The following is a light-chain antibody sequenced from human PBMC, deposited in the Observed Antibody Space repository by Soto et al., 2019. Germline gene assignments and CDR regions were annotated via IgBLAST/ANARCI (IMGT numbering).Light chain of an antibody. J-gene: IGLJ2*01. CDR1: SSDVGRYHY. Sequence: QSALTEPASVSGSPGQSITISCTGTSSDVGRYHYVSWFQQHPGKAPKLMIFEVSTRPSGVSNRFSGSKSGNTASLTISGLQMEDEAEYYCCSYTSSTSAVFGGGTKVTVL. CDR2: EVS. V-gene: IGLV2-14*01. CDR3: CSYTSSTSAV.